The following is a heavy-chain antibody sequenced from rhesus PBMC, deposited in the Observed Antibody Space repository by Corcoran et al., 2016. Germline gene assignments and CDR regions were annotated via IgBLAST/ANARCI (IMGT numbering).Heavy chain of an antibody. CDR2: ITDTVLNT. CDR1: GFTFRTYG. D-gene: IGHD4-29*01. V-gene: IGHV3S5*01. CDR3: AKDHGGRYPED. J-gene: IGHJ4*01. Sequence: EVQLVETGGGLVQPGGSLKPSCTASGFTFRTYGMNWVRQAPGKGLGCVATITDTVLNTNSADTVKGRFTISRDTSKNTRSLQMNSLRTEDTAVYFCAKDHGGRYPEDWGQGVLVTVSS.